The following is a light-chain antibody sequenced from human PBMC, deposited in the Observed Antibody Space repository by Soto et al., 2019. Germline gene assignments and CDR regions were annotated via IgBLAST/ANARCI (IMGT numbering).Light chain of an antibody. Sequence: VLTQSPATLSLSPGEIATLSCRASQTFNNYLAWYQQKPGQAPRLIIYHTSNRATGIPARFSGSGSGTDFTLTISSLEPEDFAVYYCQQHTNWPPITFGQGTRLEI. CDR1: QTFNNY. CDR3: QQHTNWPPIT. J-gene: IGKJ5*01. V-gene: IGKV3-11*01. CDR2: HTS.